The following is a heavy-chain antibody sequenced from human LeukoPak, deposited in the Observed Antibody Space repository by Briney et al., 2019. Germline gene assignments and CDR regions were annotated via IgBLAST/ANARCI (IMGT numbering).Heavy chain of an antibody. CDR3: ARHPFVEMDYFDY. CDR2: IYYSGST. Sequence: LQTLSLTCTVSGGSISSYYWSWIRQPPGKGLEWIGYIYYSGSTNYNPSLKSRVTISVDTSKNQFSLKLSSVTAADTAVYYCARHPFVEMDYFDYWGQGTLVTVSS. CDR1: GGSISSYY. D-gene: IGHD5-24*01. J-gene: IGHJ4*02. V-gene: IGHV4-59*08.